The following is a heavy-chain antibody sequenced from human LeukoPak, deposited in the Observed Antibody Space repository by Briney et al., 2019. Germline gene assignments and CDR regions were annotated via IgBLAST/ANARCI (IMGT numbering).Heavy chain of an antibody. V-gene: IGHV4-39*01. Sequence: PSETLSLTCTVSGGSISNSSYYWGWIRQPPGKGLEWIGSIYYSGSTYYNPSLKSRVTISVDTSKNQFSLKLSSVTAADTAVYYCARLFNRYYDSSGYYYDDYWGQGTLVTVSS. CDR1: GGSISNSSYY. J-gene: IGHJ4*02. CDR2: IYYSGST. D-gene: IGHD3-22*01. CDR3: ARLFNRYYDSSGYYYDDY.